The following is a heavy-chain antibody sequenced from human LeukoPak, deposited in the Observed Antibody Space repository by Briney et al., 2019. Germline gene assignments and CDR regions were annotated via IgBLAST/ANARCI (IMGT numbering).Heavy chain of an antibody. V-gene: IGHV3-23*01. CDR1: GFTFSSYA. CDR2: ISGSGGST. D-gene: IGHD1-26*01. Sequence: GGSLRLSCAASGFTFSSYAMSWVRQAPGKGLEWVSAISGSGGSTYYADSVKGRFTISRDNSKNTLYLQMNSLRAEDTAVYYCAKPPISGSRYYYYGMDVWGQGTTVTVPS. CDR3: AKPPISGSRYYYYGMDV. J-gene: IGHJ6*02.